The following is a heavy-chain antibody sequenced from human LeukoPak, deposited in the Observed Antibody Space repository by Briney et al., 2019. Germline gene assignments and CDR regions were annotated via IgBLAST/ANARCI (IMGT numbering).Heavy chain of an antibody. CDR1: GFTFSSYW. D-gene: IGHD3-22*01. CDR3: ARANYYDSSGYYLYYFDY. Sequence: PGESLTLSCAAAGFTFSSYWTHWVRQAPRKGLVWASRINSNGRSTSYADSVKGRFTISRDNAKNTLYLQMNSLRAEDTAVYYCARANYYDSSGYYLYYFDYWGQGTLVTVSS. CDR2: INSNGRST. J-gene: IGHJ4*02. V-gene: IGHV3-74*01.